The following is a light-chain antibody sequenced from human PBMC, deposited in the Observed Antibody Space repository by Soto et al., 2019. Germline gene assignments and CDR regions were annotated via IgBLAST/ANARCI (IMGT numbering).Light chain of an antibody. J-gene: IGKJ5*01. CDR1: QDISVY. CDR3: QKFKTAPLT. CDR2: SAS. V-gene: IGKV1-27*01. Sequence: DIQMTQSPSSLSASVGDRVTITCRASQDISVYLALYQQKQGKVPKLLIYSASTLQSGVPSRFSGSGSGTEFTLTISSLQPEDVATYYCQKFKTAPLTFGQGTRLEIK.